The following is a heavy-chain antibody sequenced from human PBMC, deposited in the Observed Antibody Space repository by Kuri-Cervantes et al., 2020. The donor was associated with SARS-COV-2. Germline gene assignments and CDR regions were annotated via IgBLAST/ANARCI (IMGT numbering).Heavy chain of an antibody. CDR2: FFYSGST. Sequence: SETLSLTCNVVGGSISSYYWSWIRQPPGKGLEWIGYFFYSGSTRYSPFLKRRVTISVDTSKNQFSLKLSSVTAADTAVYYCARHASGYSSSWYNWFDPWGQGTLVTVSS. CDR1: GGSISSYY. V-gene: IGHV4-59*08. D-gene: IGHD6-13*01. CDR3: ARHASGYSSSWYNWFDP. J-gene: IGHJ5*02.